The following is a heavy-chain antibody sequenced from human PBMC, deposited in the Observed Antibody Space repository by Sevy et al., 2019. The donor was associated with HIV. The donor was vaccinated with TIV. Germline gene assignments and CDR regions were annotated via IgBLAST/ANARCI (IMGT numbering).Heavy chain of an antibody. CDR2: IKQDGSEK. J-gene: IGHJ6*02. V-gene: IGHV3-7*01. D-gene: IGHD5-12*01. CDR3: AREGSPYDTYYYYYGMDV. Sequence: GGSLRLSCTASGFTFGDYAMSWVRQAPGKGLEWVANIKQDGSEKYYVDSVKGRFTISRDNSQNSLFLQMNTLRAEDTAVYYCAREGSPYDTYYYYYGMDVWGQGTTVTVSS. CDR1: GFTFGDYA.